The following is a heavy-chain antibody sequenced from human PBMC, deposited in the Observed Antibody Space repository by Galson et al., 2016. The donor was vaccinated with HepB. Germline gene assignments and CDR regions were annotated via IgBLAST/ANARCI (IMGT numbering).Heavy chain of an antibody. CDR2: VKSKTDGGTI. D-gene: IGHD6-13*01. Sequence: SLRLSCAVSGFTFRNVWMSWVRQAPGKGLECVGRVKSKTDGGTIDYAATVKGRFTISRDDSKNTLYLQMNSLKSEDTAIYYCTTDSDPRSSYYYYYTMDVWGQGTPVTVSS. CDR1: GFTFRNVW. CDR3: TTDSDPRSSYYYYYTMDV. J-gene: IGHJ6*02. V-gene: IGHV3-15*01.